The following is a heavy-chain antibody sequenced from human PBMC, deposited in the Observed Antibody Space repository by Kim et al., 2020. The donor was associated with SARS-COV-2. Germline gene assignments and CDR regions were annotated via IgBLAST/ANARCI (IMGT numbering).Heavy chain of an antibody. CDR2: INPNSGGT. CDR3: ASGADVLRFRPPTKSHFDP. J-gene: IGHJ5*02. CDR1: GYTFTGYY. V-gene: IGHV1-2*06. Sequence: ASVKVSCKASGYTFTGYYMHWVRQAPGQGLEWMGRINPNSGGTNYAQKFQGRVTMTRDTSISTAYMELSRLRSDDTAVYYCASGADVLRFRPPTKSHFDPWGQGTLVTVSS. D-gene: IGHD3-3*01.